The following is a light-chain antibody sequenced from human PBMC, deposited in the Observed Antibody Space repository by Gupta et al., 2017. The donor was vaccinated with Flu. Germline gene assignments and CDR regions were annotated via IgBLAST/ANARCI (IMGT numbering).Light chain of an antibody. CDR3: ATWDDTLNAVL. CDR2: YDD. V-gene: IGLV1-36*01. CDR1: SSNIGSNA. J-gene: IGLJ2*01. Sequence: QSVLTQPHSVSEAPRQRVTISCSGSSSNIGSNAVNWYQHLPGKAPKLLIYYDDLLPSGVSDRFSGSKSGTSASLAISGLQSEDEADYYCATWDDTLNAVLFGGGTKLTVL.